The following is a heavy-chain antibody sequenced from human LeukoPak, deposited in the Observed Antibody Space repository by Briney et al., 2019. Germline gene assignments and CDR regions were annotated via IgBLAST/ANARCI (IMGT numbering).Heavy chain of an antibody. CDR2: IFASGST. Sequence: SETLSLTCTVSGGTLGIHYWSWVRPPAGKELEWIGRIFASGSTSYNPSLKSRITMSQDTSKNQFSLNLTSLTAADTAIYYCARHSGSGSFRYWFFDLWGRGTVVTVS. CDR1: GGTLGIHY. CDR3: ARHSGSGSFRYWFFDL. D-gene: IGHD3-10*01. V-gene: IGHV4-4*07. J-gene: IGHJ2*01.